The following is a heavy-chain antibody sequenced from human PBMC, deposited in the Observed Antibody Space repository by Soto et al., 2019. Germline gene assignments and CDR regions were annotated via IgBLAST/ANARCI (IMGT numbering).Heavy chain of an antibody. J-gene: IGHJ5*02. Sequence: SVNVSCKASGGTFSSYAISWVRQAPGQGLEWMGGIIPIFGTANYAQKFQGRVTITADESTSTAYMELSSLRSEDTAVYYCARDGPEGVVVPAALGSVFDPWGQGTLVTVSS. V-gene: IGHV1-69*13. D-gene: IGHD2-2*01. CDR1: GGTFSSYA. CDR2: IIPIFGTA. CDR3: ARDGPEGVVVPAALGSVFDP.